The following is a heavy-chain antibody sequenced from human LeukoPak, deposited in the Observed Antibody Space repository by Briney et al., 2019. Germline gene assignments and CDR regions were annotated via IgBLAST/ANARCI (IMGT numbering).Heavy chain of an antibody. J-gene: IGHJ4*02. CDR3: AREENFWSGRPFSPDY. D-gene: IGHD3-3*01. V-gene: IGHV3-23*01. CDR1: RFSFSSFA. Sequence: GGSLRLSCAASRFSFSSFAMTWVRQALGKGLEWVSAISGSGGSTYYADSVKGRFTISRDNSKNTLYLQMNNLRVEDTAMYYCAREENFWSGRPFSPDYWGQGTLVTASS. CDR2: ISGSGGST.